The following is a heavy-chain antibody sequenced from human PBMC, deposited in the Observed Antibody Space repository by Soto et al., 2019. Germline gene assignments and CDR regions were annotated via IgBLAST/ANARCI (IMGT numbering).Heavy chain of an antibody. D-gene: IGHD5-18*01. Sequence: SETLSLTCAVYGGSFSGYYWSWIRQPPGKGLEWIGEINHSGTTNYNPSLKSRVTISVDTSKNQFSLKLTSVTAADTAVYYCARDRVIQLWPTGAFDIWGQGTMVTVSS. CDR2: INHSGTT. CDR1: GGSFSGYY. V-gene: IGHV4-34*01. CDR3: ARDRVIQLWPTGAFDI. J-gene: IGHJ3*02.